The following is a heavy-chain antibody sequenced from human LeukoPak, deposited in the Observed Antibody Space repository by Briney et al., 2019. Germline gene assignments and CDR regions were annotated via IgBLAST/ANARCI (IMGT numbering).Heavy chain of an antibody. CDR3: ARGGDYKNDY. J-gene: IGHJ4*02. CDR2: INGAGSSI. CDR1: GFTFSSYW. D-gene: IGHD4-17*01. Sequence: GGSLRLSCAASGFTFSSYWMHWVRQTPGKGLVWVSRINGAGSSISYADSVKGRVTISRDNAKNTLYLQMNNLRAEDTAVYYCARGGDYKNDYWGQGTLLTVSS. V-gene: IGHV3-74*01.